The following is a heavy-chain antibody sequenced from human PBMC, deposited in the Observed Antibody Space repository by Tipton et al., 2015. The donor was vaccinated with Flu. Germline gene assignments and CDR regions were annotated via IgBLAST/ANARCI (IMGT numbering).Heavy chain of an antibody. V-gene: IGHV4-39*07. D-gene: IGHD3-16*01. CDR2: IYYSATT. Sequence: TLSLTCTVSGGSISTSHYYWAWIRQPPGKGLEWIGSIYYSATTDYNPSLKSRVTISLDTSKNQFSLKLISVTAADTAVYYCARSSSAYDYVWGGSYYFDFWGQGTLVTVSS. J-gene: IGHJ4*02. CDR3: ARSSSAYDYVWGGSYYFDF. CDR1: GGSISTSHYY.